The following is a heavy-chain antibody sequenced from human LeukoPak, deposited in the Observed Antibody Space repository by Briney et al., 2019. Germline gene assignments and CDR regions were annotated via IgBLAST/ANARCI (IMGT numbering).Heavy chain of an antibody. V-gene: IGHV3-30*18. CDR1: GFTFSSYW. CDR2: ISYDGSNK. Sequence: GGSLRLSCAASGFTFSSYWMSWVRQAPGKGLEWVAVISYDGSNKYYADSVKGRFTISRDNSKNTLYLQMNSLRAEDTAVYYCAKAKSNWGVFDYWGQGTLVTVSS. J-gene: IGHJ4*02. D-gene: IGHD7-27*01. CDR3: AKAKSNWGVFDY.